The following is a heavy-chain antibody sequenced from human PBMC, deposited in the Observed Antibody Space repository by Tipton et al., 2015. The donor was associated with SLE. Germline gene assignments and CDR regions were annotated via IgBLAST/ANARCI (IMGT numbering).Heavy chain of an antibody. CDR3: ASILNHAFDY. D-gene: IGHD2-8*01. CDR2: ISDSGNT. CDR1: GASISSHY. J-gene: IGHJ4*02. Sequence: TLSLTCTVSGASISSHYWSWIRQPPGKGLEWIGYISDSGNTIDNPSLKSRLTISVDTSKNQFSLKLRSVTAADTAVYYCASILNHAFDYWGQGTLVTVS. V-gene: IGHV4-59*11.